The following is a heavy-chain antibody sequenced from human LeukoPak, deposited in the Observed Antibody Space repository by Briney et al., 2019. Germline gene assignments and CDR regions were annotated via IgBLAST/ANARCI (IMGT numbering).Heavy chain of an antibody. D-gene: IGHD6-19*01. V-gene: IGHV3-30*18. J-gene: IGHJ6*03. CDR1: GFTFSSYG. Sequence: GGSLRLSCAASGFTFSSYGMHWVRQAPGKGLEWVAVISYDGSNKYYADSVKGRFTISRDNSKNTLYLQMNSLRAEDTAVYYCAKDFWRKQWLVTGNYYYMDVWGKGTTVTVSS. CDR2: ISYDGSNK. CDR3: AKDFWRKQWLVTGNYYYMDV.